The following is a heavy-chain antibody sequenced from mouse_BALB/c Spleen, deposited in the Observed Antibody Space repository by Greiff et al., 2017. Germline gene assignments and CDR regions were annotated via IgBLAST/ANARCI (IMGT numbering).Heavy chain of an antibody. Sequence: VQLQQPGAELVMPGASVKMSCKASGYTFTDYNMHWVKQSHGKSLEWIGYIYPYNGGTGYNQKFKSKATLTVDNSSSTAYMELRSLTSEDSAVYDCARWVYYYGSYDYWGQGTTLTVSA. CDR1: GYTFTDYN. CDR2: IYPYNGGT. J-gene: IGHJ2*01. D-gene: IGHD1-1*01. V-gene: IGHV1-34*01. CDR3: ARWVYYYGSYDY.